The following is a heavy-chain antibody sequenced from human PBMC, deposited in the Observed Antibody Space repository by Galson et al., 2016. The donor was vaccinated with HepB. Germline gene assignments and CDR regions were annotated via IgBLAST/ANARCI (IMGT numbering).Heavy chain of an antibody. CDR2: IYNSGTT. V-gene: IGHV4-61*02. CDR1: GVSISSGPYY. D-gene: IGHD3-10*01. CDR3: ARQETDPSEFPVAYFQY. J-gene: IGHJ1*01. Sequence: TLSLTCTVSGVSISSGPYYWTWIRQPAGRGLEWIGRIYNSGTTNYNPSLKGRVTMSVDRSKNQFSLKVISVTAADTAMYYCARQETDPSEFPVAYFQYWGQGSLVTVSS.